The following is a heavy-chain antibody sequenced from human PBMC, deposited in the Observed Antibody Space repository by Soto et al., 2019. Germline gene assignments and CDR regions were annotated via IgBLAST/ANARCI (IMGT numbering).Heavy chain of an antibody. D-gene: IGHD3-22*01. CDR1: GGTFSSYA. V-gene: IGHV1-69*13. Sequence: SVKVSCKASGGTFSSYAISWVRQAPGQGLEWMGGIIPIFGTANYAQKFQGRVTITADESTSTAYMELSSLRSEDTAVYYCARGTTYDSSGYYSSDYYYYGMDVWGQGTTVTSP. J-gene: IGHJ6*02. CDR3: ARGTTYDSSGYYSSDYYYYGMDV. CDR2: IIPIFGTA.